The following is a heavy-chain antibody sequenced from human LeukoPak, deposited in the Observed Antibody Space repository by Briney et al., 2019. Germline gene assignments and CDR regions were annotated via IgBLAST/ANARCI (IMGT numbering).Heavy chain of an antibody. Sequence: ASVKVSCKASGGTFSSYAISWVRQAPGQGLEWMGGIIPIFGTANYAQKFQGRVTITADESTSTAYMELSSLRSEDTAVYYYARIGQGYGSGSYYQYNWFDPWGQGTLVTVSS. J-gene: IGHJ5*02. CDR3: ARIGQGYGSGSYYQYNWFDP. V-gene: IGHV1-69*13. CDR2: IIPIFGTA. D-gene: IGHD3-10*01. CDR1: GGTFSSYA.